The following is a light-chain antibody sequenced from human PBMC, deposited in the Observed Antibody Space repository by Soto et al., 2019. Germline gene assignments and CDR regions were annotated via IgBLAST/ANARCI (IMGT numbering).Light chain of an antibody. CDR3: CSYAGSSTDV. J-gene: IGLJ1*01. CDR2: EVS. CDR1: SSDVGSYNL. V-gene: IGLV2-23*02. Sequence: QSVLTQPASVSGSPGQSITISCTGTSSDVGSYNLVSWYQQHPGKAPKLMIYEVSKRPPGVSNRFSGSKSGNTASLTISGLQAKDEADYYCCSYAGSSTDVFGTGTKVTVL.